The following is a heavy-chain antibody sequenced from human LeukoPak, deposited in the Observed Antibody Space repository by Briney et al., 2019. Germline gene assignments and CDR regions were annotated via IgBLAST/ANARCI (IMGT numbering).Heavy chain of an antibody. Sequence: GGSLRLSCAASGFTFTNAWMSWVRQAPGKGLEWVGRIKSNTDGGTTDYVAPVKGRFTISRDDSKDTLYLQMNSLKTEDIAVYFCATEYYGAYNYWGQGTLVTVSS. CDR3: ATEYYGAYNY. V-gene: IGHV3-15*01. J-gene: IGHJ4*02. CDR2: IKSNTDGGTT. D-gene: IGHD4-17*01. CDR1: GFTFTNAW.